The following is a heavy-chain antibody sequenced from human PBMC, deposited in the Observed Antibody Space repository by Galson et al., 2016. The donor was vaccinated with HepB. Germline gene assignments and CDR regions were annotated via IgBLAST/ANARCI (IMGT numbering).Heavy chain of an antibody. D-gene: IGHD6-19*01. CDR1: GFTFGKYA. Sequence: SLRLFCAGSGFTFGKYAMHWVRQAPGKGLEWVSGISWNSENIGYADSVKGRFTTSRDNAENSVYLQLNSLSAEDTAVYYCVRDGSGGWHFDNWGQGTLITVSS. CDR2: ISWNSENI. V-gene: IGHV3-9*01. J-gene: IGHJ4*02. CDR3: VRDGSGGWHFDN.